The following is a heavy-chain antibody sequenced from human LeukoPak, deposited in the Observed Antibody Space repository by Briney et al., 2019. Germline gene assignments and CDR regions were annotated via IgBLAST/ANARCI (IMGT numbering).Heavy chain of an antibody. CDR3: ARAYSSGWYYFDY. CDR2: IWYDGSNK. Sequence: GGSLRLSCAASGFTFSNYWMTWVRQAPGKGLEWVAVIWYDGSNKYYAEPVKGRFTISRDNSKNTLYLQMNSLRAEDTAVYYCARAYSSGWYYFDYWGQGTLVTVSS. J-gene: IGHJ4*02. CDR1: GFTFSNYW. D-gene: IGHD6-19*01. V-gene: IGHV3-33*08.